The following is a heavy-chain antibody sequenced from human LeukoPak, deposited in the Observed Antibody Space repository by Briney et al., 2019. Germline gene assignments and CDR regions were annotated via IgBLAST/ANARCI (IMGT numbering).Heavy chain of an antibody. J-gene: IGHJ2*01. CDR3: ARRACNMYHYGLEAYPDWYMDL. CDR2: IYTDDSDT. Sequence: AESPKISSKGSGDGFSSGWFGWVLRKPGKERVWLRMIYTDDSDTSYSPSFKGQAIISADKSNSNSYVQLSSLTASDTAMYYCARRACNMYHYGLEAYPDWYMDLWGRGTLVTVSS. D-gene: IGHD3-10*01. V-gene: IGHV5-51*01. CDR1: GDGFSSGW.